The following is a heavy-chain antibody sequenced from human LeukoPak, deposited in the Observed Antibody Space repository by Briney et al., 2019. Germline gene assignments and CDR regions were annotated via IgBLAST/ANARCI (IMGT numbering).Heavy chain of an antibody. Sequence: PGGSLRLSCAASGFTFSSYAMSWVRQAPGKGLEWVSAISGSGGSTYNADSVKGRFTISRDNSKNTLYLQMNSLRAEDTAVYYCAKIGYNFWSGYPPNWFDPWGQGTLVTVSS. CDR1: GFTFSSYA. D-gene: IGHD3-3*01. CDR2: ISGSGGST. J-gene: IGHJ5*02. V-gene: IGHV3-23*01. CDR3: AKIGYNFWSGYPPNWFDP.